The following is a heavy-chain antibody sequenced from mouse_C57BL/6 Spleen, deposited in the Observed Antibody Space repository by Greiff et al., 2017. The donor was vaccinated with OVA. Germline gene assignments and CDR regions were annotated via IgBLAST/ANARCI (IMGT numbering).Heavy chain of an antibody. V-gene: IGHV1-69*01. CDR3: ARTGIYYDGSSYVNYAMDY. CDR2: IDPSDSYT. J-gene: IGHJ4*01. Sequence: QVQLQQPGAELVMPGASVKLSCKASGYTFTSYWMHWVKQRPGQGLEWIGEIDPSDSYTNYNQKFKGKSTLTVDKSSSTAYMQLSSLTSEDSAVYYCARTGIYYDGSSYVNYAMDYWGQGTSVTVSS. CDR1: GYTFTSYW. D-gene: IGHD1-1*01.